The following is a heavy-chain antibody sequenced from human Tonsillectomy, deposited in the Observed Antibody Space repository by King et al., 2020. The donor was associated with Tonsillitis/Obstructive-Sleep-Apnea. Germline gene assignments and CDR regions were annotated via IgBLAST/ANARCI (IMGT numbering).Heavy chain of an antibody. D-gene: IGHD2-15*01. J-gene: IGHJ6*03. CDR3: ARGEGDIVALYYMDV. Sequence: QLVQSGAEVKKPGSSVKVSCKASGGTFSSHSICWVRQAPGQGPEWMGRIIPMFGIANYAQKFQGRVTITADKSTSTAYMELSSLRSEDTAVYYCARGEGDIVALYYMDVWGKRTTVTVSS. V-gene: IGHV1-69*04. CDR1: GGTFSSHS. CDR2: IIPMFGIA.